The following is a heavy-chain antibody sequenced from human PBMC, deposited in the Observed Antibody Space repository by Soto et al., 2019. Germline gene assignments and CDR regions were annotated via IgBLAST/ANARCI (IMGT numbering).Heavy chain of an antibody. Sequence: GGSLRLSCTASGFTFGDYAMRWFRQSPGKGLEWVGLIRSKTYGATTEYAASVKGRFTVSRDDSKSIAYLQMNSLKTEDTAVYYCTRDGGSRAFGYWGQGTLVTVSS. D-gene: IGHD3-3*01. V-gene: IGHV3-49*03. CDR3: TRDGGSRAFGY. CDR2: IRSKTYGATT. CDR1: GFTFGDYA. J-gene: IGHJ4*02.